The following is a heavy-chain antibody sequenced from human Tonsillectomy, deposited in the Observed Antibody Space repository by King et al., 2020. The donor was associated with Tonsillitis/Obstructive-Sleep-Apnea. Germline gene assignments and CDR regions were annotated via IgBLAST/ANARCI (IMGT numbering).Heavy chain of an antibody. CDR1: GFTFSDHY. V-gene: IGHV3-72*01. CDR2: TRNKANSYST. CDR3: AKSTNYYMDV. J-gene: IGHJ6*03. D-gene: IGHD1-26*01. Sequence: VQLVESGGDSVQPGGSLRLSCAASGFTFSDHYMDWVRQAPGKGLEWVGRTRNKANSYSTEYAASVKGRFTISRDDSKNSLHLQMNSLKTEDTAVYYCAKSTNYYMDVWGKGTTVTVSS.